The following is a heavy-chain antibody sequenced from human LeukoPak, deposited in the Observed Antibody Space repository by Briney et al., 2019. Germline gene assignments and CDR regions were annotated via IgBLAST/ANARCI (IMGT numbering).Heavy chain of an antibody. CDR1: GGSISSGGYY. D-gene: IGHD2/OR15-2a*01. Sequence: KPSQTLSLTCTDSGGSISSGGYYWSWIRQPPGKGLEWIGYIYYSGRTNYNPSLKSRVAMSVDTSENQFSLKLSSVTAADTAIYYCARHPLYGNDAFDIWGQGTMVTVSS. J-gene: IGHJ3*02. CDR2: IYYSGRT. CDR3: ARHPLYGNDAFDI. V-gene: IGHV4-61*08.